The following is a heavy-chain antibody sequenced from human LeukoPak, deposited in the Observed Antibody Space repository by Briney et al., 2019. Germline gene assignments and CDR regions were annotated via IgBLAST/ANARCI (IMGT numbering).Heavy chain of an antibody. D-gene: IGHD4-23*01. CDR1: GGTFSSYA. J-gene: IGHJ5*02. Sequence: ASVKVSCKASGGTFSSYAISWVRQAPGQGLEWMGWISAYNGNTNYAQKLQGRVTMTTDTSTSTAYMELRSLRSDDTAVYYCAIRGFSNWFDPWGQGTLVTVSS. CDR2: ISAYNGNT. CDR3: AIRGFSNWFDP. V-gene: IGHV1-18*01.